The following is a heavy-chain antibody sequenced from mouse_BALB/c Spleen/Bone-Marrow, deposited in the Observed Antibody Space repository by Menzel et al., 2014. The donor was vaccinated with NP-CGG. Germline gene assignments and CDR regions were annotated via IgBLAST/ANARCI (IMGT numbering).Heavy chain of an antibody. CDR2: FLPGSGIA. CDR3: ARAALVPYYFDF. CDR1: GYTFSNYW. V-gene: IGHV1-9*01. J-gene: IGHJ2*01. Sequence: QVLLQQSGAELMKPGASVKISCKANGYTFSNYWIHWVKQRPGNGLEWIGEFLPGSGIANYNEKFKRKATFTADTTSNTAYMQLSSLTSEDSALYYRARAALVPYYFDFWGQGTTLTVSS. D-gene: IGHD2-12*01.